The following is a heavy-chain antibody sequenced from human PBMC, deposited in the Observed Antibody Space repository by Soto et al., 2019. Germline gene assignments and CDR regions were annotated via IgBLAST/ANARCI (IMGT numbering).Heavy chain of an antibody. V-gene: IGHV1-69*13. Sequence: SVKVSCKASGGTFSSYAISWVRQAPGQGLEWMGGIIPIFGTANYAQKFQGRVTITADESTSTAYMELSSLRSDDTAVYYCVRSTITIFGVVNNPFDYWGQGTLVTVSS. D-gene: IGHD3-3*01. CDR1: GGTFSSYA. CDR2: IIPIFGTA. J-gene: IGHJ4*02. CDR3: VRSTITIFGVVNNPFDY.